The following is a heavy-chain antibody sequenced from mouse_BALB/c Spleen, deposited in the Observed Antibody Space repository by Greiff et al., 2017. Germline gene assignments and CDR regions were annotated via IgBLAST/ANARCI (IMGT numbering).Heavy chain of an antibody. CDR3: ARGGYGYSDAMDY. CDR1: GFTFSDYY. D-gene: IGHD2-2*01. V-gene: IGHV5-4*02. Sequence: EVKVVESGGGLVKPGGSLKLSCAASGFTFSDYYMYWVRQTPEKRLEWVATISDGGSYTYYPDSVKGRFTISRDNAKNNLYLQMSSLKSEDTAMYYCARGGYGYSDAMDYWGQGTSVTVSS. CDR2: ISDGGSYT. J-gene: IGHJ4*01.